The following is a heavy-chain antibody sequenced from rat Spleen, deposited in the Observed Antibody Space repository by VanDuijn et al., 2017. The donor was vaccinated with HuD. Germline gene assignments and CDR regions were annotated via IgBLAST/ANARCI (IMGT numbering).Heavy chain of an antibody. V-gene: IGHV3-1*01. Sequence: EVQLQESGPGLVKPSQSLSLTCSVTGYSITSNYWGWLRKFPGNKMEWMGYISYSGSTSYNPSLKSRISITSDTSKNQFFLQLNSVTTEDTATYYCARDNSGYWYFDFWGPGTMVTVSS. D-gene: IGHD1-10*01. J-gene: IGHJ1*01. CDR1: GYSITSNY. CDR2: ISYSGST. CDR3: ARDNSGYWYFDF.